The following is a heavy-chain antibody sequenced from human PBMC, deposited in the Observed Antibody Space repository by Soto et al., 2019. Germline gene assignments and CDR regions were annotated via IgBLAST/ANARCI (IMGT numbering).Heavy chain of an antibody. Sequence: QVQLVQSGAEVKKPGSSVKVSCKASGGTFSSYAISWVRQAPGQGLEWMGGIIPIFGTANYAQKFQGRVTITADESTSTAYMELSSLRSEDTAVYYCARDGDYYDSSGYYYFDYWGQGPLVTVSS. CDR3: ARDGDYYDSSGYYYFDY. CDR1: GGTFSSYA. V-gene: IGHV1-69*01. J-gene: IGHJ4*02. CDR2: IIPIFGTA. D-gene: IGHD3-22*01.